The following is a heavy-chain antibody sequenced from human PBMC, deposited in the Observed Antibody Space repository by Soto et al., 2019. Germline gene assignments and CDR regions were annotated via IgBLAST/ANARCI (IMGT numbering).Heavy chain of an antibody. D-gene: IGHD3-10*01. CDR1: GFTLSNYW. J-gene: IGHJ5*02. V-gene: IGHV3-74*01. Sequence: EVQLVESGGGLVQPGGSLRLSCAASGFTLSNYWMHWVRQAPGKGLVWLSRIINDGSSTDYADSVKGRFTISRDNAKNTLYLQMNSLIVEDTAVYYCARDYFGSGNHWGQGTLVTVSS. CDR2: IINDGSST. CDR3: ARDYFGSGNH.